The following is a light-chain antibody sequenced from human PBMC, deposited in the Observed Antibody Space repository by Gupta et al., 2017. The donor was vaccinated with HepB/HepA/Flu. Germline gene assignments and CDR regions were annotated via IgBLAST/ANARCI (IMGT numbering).Light chain of an antibody. J-gene: IGKJ4*01. V-gene: IGKV1-6*01. CDR3: LQDDNYPLT. CDR2: AAS. CDR1: QDISND. Sequence: AIQMTQSPSSLSASVGDRVTITCRASQDISNDLGWYQQKPGKAPKLLIYAASSLESGVPSRFSGSGSATDFTLTISSLQPEDFATYYCLQDDNYPLTFGGGTKVEIK.